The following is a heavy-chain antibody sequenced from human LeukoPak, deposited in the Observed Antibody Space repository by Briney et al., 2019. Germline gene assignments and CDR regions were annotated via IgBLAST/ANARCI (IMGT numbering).Heavy chain of an antibody. D-gene: IGHD2-2*01. V-gene: IGHV1-2*02. Sequence: EASVKVSCKASGYTFTGYYMHWVRQAPGQGLEWMGWINPNSGGTNYAQKFQGRVTMTRDTSISTAYMELSRLRSDDTAVYYCARGGLIVVVPAAKDNWFDPWGQGTLVTVSS. CDR2: INPNSGGT. J-gene: IGHJ5*02. CDR1: GYTFTGYY. CDR3: ARGGLIVVVPAAKDNWFDP.